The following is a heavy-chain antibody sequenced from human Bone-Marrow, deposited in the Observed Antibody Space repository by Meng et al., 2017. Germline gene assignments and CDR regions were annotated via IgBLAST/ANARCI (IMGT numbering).Heavy chain of an antibody. Sequence: ASVKVSCKASGYRLTDYYLHWVRQAPGQGLEWMGWLDPTTGGTRYAQEFQGRVTMTRDASISTAYMELSRLRSDDTAVYYCATKYSLDAFDIWGQGTMVTVSS. V-gene: IGHV1-2*02. CDR1: GYRLTDYY. CDR2: LDPTTGGT. J-gene: IGHJ3*02. D-gene: IGHD5-18*01. CDR3: ATKYSLDAFDI.